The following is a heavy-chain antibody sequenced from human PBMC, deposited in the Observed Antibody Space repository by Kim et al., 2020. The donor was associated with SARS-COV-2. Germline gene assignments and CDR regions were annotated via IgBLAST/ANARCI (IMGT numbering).Heavy chain of an antibody. D-gene: IGHD1-26*01. V-gene: IGHV1-69*04. CDR2: IIPILGIA. CDR1: GGTFSSYA. Sequence: SVKVSCKASGGTFSSYAISWVRQAPGQGLEWMGRIIPILGIANYAQKFQGRVTITADKSTSTAYMELSSLRSEDTAVYYCARDMGVLGEWSDFDYWGQGTLVTVSS. J-gene: IGHJ4*02. CDR3: ARDMGVLGEWSDFDY.